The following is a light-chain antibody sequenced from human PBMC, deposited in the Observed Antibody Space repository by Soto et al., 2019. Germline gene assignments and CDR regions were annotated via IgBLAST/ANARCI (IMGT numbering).Light chain of an antibody. CDR3: QQYNNWPWT. Sequence: DIQMTQSPSTLSASVGDRVTITCRASQSISSWLAWYQQKPGKAPKLLIYKASTLKSGVPSRFSGSGSGTEFTLTISSLQPEDFAVYYCQQYNNWPWTFGQGTKVDIK. CDR2: KAS. V-gene: IGKV1-5*03. J-gene: IGKJ1*01. CDR1: QSISSW.